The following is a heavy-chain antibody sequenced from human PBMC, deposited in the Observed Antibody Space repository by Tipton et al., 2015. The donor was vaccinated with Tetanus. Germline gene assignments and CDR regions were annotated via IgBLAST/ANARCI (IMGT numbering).Heavy chain of an antibody. CDR3: ARLVKQWLVPEDY. Sequence: QLVQSGAEMKKPGSSVKVSCKASGGTFTNHALSWVRQAPGQGLEWMGWDSGYSGNTNYAQKLQGRVTMTTDTSTNTAYMELRSLTSDDTAVYFCARLVKQWLVPEDYWGQGTLVTVSS. J-gene: IGHJ4*02. CDR1: GGTFTNHA. CDR2: DSGYSGNT. D-gene: IGHD6-19*01. V-gene: IGHV1-18*01.